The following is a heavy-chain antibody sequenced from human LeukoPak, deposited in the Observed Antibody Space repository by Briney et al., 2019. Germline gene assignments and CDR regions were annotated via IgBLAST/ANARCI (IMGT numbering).Heavy chain of an antibody. V-gene: IGHV4-31*03. CDR3: ARESRDGYIVDY. CDR2: IYYSGST. CDR1: GVSISSGGDY. D-gene: IGHD5-24*01. Sequence: ASETPSLTCTVSGVSISSGGDYWSWIRQHPGKDLEWIGYIYYSGSTYYNPSLKSRVTISVDMSKNQFSLKLSSVTAADTAVYYCARESRDGYIVDYWGQGTLVTVSS. J-gene: IGHJ4*02.